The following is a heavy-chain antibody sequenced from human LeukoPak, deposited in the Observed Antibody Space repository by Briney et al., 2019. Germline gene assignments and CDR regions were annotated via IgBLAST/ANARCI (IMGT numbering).Heavy chain of an antibody. CDR2: IYPGDSDT. Sequence: GESLKISCKGSGYSFTSYWIGWVRQMPGKGLECMGIIYPGDSDTRYSPSFQGQVTISADKSISTAYLQWSSLKASDTAMYYCARRKGVAAAGNWFDPWGQGTLVTVSS. CDR3: ARRKGVAAAGNWFDP. J-gene: IGHJ5*02. V-gene: IGHV5-51*01. CDR1: GYSFTSYW. D-gene: IGHD6-13*01.